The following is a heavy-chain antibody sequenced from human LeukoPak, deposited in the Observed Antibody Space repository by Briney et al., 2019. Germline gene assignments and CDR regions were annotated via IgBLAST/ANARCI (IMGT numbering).Heavy chain of an antibody. CDR2: INHSGST. J-gene: IGHJ6*02. CDR1: GGSFSGYY. CDR3: ARGRRSSSSYYGMDV. D-gene: IGHD6-6*01. Sequence: SETLSLTCAVYGGSFSGYYWSWIRQPPGKGLEWIGEINHSGSTNYNPSLKSRVTISVDTSKNQFSLKLNSVTAADTAVYYCARGRRSSSSYYGMDVWGQGILVTVSS. V-gene: IGHV4-34*01.